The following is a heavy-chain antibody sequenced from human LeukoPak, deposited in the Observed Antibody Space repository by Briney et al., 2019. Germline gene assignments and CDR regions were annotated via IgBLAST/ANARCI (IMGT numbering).Heavy chain of an antibody. CDR2: MNPNSGNT. V-gene: IGHV1-8*01. J-gene: IGHJ6*02. D-gene: IGHD2-2*01. CDR1: GYTFTSYD. Sequence: EASVKVSCKASGYTFTSYDINWVRQATGQGLEWMGWMNPNSGNTGYAQKFQGRVTMTRNTSISTAYMELSSLRSEDTAAYYCARGGYCSSTSCYSFYYGMDVWGQGTTVTVSS. CDR3: ARGGYCSSTSCYSFYYGMDV.